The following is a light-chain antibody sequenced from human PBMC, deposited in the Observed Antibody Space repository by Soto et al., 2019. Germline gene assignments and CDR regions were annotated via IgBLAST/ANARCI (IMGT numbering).Light chain of an antibody. J-gene: IGKJ1*01. CDR2: GAS. CDR1: QSVSSSY. V-gene: IGKV3-20*01. Sequence: EIVLTQSPGTLSLSPGEIATLSCRASQSVSSSYLAWYQQKPGQAPRLLMYGASSRATGISDRFSGSGSGTDFTLTISRLEPEDFAMYYCLQYGDLPRTFGQGTKVEIK. CDR3: LQYGDLPRT.